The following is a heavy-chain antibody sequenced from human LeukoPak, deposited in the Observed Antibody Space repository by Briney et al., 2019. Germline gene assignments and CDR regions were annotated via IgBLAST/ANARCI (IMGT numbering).Heavy chain of an antibody. V-gene: IGHV4-34*01. CDR2: IDHRGDT. CDR3: ARGATISETGYFDF. CDR1: GRSFSRYY. D-gene: IGHD5-24*01. Sequence: SETLSLTCAVYGRSFSRYYWSWIRQSTGKGPEWIAEIDHRGDTSYNPSVKSRVTISVDTSKNQFSLKMRSLSAADTALYYCARGATISETGYFDFWGQGTLVTVSS. J-gene: IGHJ4*03.